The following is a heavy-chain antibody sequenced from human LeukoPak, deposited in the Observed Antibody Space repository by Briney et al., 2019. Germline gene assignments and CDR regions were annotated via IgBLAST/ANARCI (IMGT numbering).Heavy chain of an antibody. J-gene: IGHJ4*02. V-gene: IGHV3-7*04. Sequence: GGSLRLSCAASGFTFSSYWMAWVRQAPGKGLEWVANIKDDGSEKSYEDSVKGRFTISRDNANNAVYLQMDTLRVEDTAVYYCARGLIYFEVWGQGTLVSVSS. CDR1: GFTFSSYW. D-gene: IGHD3-9*01. CDR2: IKDDGSEK. CDR3: ARGLIYFEV.